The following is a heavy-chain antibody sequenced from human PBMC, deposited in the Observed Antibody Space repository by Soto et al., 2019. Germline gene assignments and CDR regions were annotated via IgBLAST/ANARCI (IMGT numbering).Heavy chain of an antibody. V-gene: IGHV1-69*13. D-gene: IGHD2-15*01. CDR2: IVPLFGTA. CDR1: GGTFSRHA. Sequence: SVKVSCKASGGTFSRHAINWVRQAPGHGLQWMGGIVPLFGTANYAQKFQGRVTITADESTSTAHMELRSLRSEDTAVYYCARDYGHDCSGGNCYFYFWGQGTLVTVSS. CDR3: ARDYGHDCSGGNCYFYF. J-gene: IGHJ4*02.